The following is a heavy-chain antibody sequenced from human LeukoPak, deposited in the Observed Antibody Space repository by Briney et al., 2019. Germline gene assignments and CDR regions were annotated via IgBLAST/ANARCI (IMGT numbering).Heavy chain of an antibody. Sequence: ASVKVSCKASGYTFTSYAMHWVRQAPGQGLEWMGRIIPILGIANYAQKFQGRVTITADKSTSTAYMELSSLRSEDTAVYYCARDQAVGATSDYWGQGTLVTVSS. V-gene: IGHV1-69*04. CDR2: IIPILGIA. CDR1: GYTFTSYA. CDR3: ARDQAVGATSDY. D-gene: IGHD1-26*01. J-gene: IGHJ4*02.